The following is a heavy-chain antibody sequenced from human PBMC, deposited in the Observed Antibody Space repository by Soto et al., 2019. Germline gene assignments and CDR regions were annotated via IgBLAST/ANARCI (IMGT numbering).Heavy chain of an antibody. CDR2: ISSSSGTI. Sequence: EVQLVESGGGLVQPGGSLRLSCAASGFTFSSYSMNWVRQAPGKGLEWVSYISSSSGTIYYADSVKGRFTISRDIARNSRYLQMNSLRAEDTAVYCCAREAPPDDYWGQGTLVTVSS. J-gene: IGHJ4*02. CDR1: GFTFSSYS. V-gene: IGHV3-48*01. CDR3: AREAPPDDY.